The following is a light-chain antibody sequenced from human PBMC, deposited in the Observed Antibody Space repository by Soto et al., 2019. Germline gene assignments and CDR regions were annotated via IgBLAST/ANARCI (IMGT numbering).Light chain of an antibody. CDR2: EVS. J-gene: IGLJ3*02. CDR1: SGDVGSYNL. V-gene: IGLV2-23*02. CDR3: CSYAGSTTWV. Sequence: QSALTQPASVSGSPGQSITISCTGTSGDVGSYNLVSWYQHHPGKAPKLMIYEVSKRPSGVSSRFSGSKSGNTASLTISGLQADDEADYSCCSYAGSTTWVFGGGTK.